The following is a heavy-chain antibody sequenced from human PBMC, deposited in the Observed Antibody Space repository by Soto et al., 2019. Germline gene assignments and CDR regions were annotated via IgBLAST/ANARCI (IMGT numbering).Heavy chain of an antibody. V-gene: IGHV4-59*01. J-gene: IGHJ3*02. D-gene: IGHD1-1*01. CDR3: ARVNQLAPKRNAFDI. Sequence: QVQLQESGPGLVKPSETLSLTCTVSDGSINSYFWRWIRQPPGKGLEWIGYVHYSGSSNYNPSLKSRVTMSVDSSKNQFSLELSSLTAADTAVYYCARVNQLAPKRNAFDIWGQGTKVTVSS. CDR1: DGSINSYF. CDR2: VHYSGSS.